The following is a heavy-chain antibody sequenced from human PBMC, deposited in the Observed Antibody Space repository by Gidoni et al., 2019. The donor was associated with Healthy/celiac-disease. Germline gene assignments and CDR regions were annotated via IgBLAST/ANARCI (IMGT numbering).Heavy chain of an antibody. V-gene: IGHV3-23*01. CDR2: ISGSGGST. J-gene: IGHJ4*02. Sequence: EVQLLESGGGLVQPGGSLRLSCSASGFTFSSYSMSWVHQASGKGLEWVSAISGSGGSTYYADAVKGRFTISRDNSKNTLYLQMNSLRAEDTAVYYCAKDPYIVVVPAAMWGDYWGQGTLVTVSS. CDR3: AKDPYIVVVPAAMWGDY. D-gene: IGHD2-2*01. CDR1: GFTFSSYS.